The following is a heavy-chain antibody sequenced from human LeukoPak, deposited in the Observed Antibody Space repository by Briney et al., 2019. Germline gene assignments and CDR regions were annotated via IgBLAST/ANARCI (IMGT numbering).Heavy chain of an antibody. D-gene: IGHD5-18*01. Sequence: GGSLRLSCAASGFIFSSYWMTWIRQAPGKGLERVANIKQDGSEKYYVDSVKGRFTISRDNAKNSLYLQMNSLRAEDTAVYYCARDTGGGYSCYDCWGQGTLVTVSS. CDR3: ARDTGGGYSCYDC. V-gene: IGHV3-7*01. CDR1: GFIFSSYW. J-gene: IGHJ4*02. CDR2: IKQDGSEK.